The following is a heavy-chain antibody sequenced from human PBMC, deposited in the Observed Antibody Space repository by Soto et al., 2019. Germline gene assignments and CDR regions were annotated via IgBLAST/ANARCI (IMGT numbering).Heavy chain of an antibody. V-gene: IGHV3-30*18. Sequence: GGSLRLSCAASGFTFSSYGMHWVRQAPGKGLEWVAVISYDGSNKYYADSVKGRFTISRDNSKNTLYLQMNSLRAEDTAMYYCAKDQGSSGYGPLDYWGQGTLVTVSS. CDR3: AKDQGSSGYGPLDY. D-gene: IGHD3-22*01. J-gene: IGHJ4*02. CDR1: GFTFSSYG. CDR2: ISYDGSNK.